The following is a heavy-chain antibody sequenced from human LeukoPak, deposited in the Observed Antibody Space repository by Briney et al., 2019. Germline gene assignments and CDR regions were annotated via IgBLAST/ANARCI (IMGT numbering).Heavy chain of an antibody. V-gene: IGHV4-61*05. D-gene: IGHD2-15*01. J-gene: IGHJ6*02. CDR2: IYYSGST. CDR3: ARWPGVAATLYGMDV. CDR1: GGSISSSSYY. Sequence: SETLSLTCTVSGGSISSSSYYWGWIRQPPGKGLEWIGYIYYSGSTNYNPSLKSRVTISVDTSKNQFSLKLSSVTAADTAVYYCARWPGVAATLYGMDVWGQGTTVTVPS.